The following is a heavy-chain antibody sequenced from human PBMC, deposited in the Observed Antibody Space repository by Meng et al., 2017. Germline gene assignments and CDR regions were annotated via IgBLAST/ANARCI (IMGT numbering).Heavy chain of an antibody. Sequence: QVQLVTSGAEVKDTLGASVKISCKASGYTFNNYAMHWVRQAPGQRLEWMGWINAGNGDTKFSQKFQGRVSISRDTSASTAYMELRSLRFEDTAVYYCATTLNYDFWSGFYYWGQGTLVTVSS. J-gene: IGHJ4*02. CDR2: INAGNGDT. V-gene: IGHV1-3*01. CDR1: GYTFNNYA. CDR3: ATTLNYDFWSGFYY. D-gene: IGHD3-3*01.